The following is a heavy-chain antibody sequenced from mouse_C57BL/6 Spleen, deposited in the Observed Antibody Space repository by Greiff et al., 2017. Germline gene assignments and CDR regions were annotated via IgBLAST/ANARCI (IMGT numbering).Heavy chain of an antibody. CDR3: ARAAIYYGYDYYAMDY. V-gene: IGHV1-26*01. Sequence: VQLQQSGPELVKPGASVKISCKASGYTFTDYYMNWVKQSHGKSLEWIGDINPNNGGTSYNQKFKGKATLTVDKSSSTAYMELRSLTSEDSAVYYCARAAIYYGYDYYAMDYWGQGTSVTVSS. CDR2: INPNNGGT. D-gene: IGHD2-2*01. J-gene: IGHJ4*01. CDR1: GYTFTDYY.